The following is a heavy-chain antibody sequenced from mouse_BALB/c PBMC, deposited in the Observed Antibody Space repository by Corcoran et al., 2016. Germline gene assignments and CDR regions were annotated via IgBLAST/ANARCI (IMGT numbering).Heavy chain of an antibody. V-gene: IGHV14-3*02. CDR2: IDPANGNT. J-gene: IGHJ2*01. CDR3: GRSREGNYVVY. D-gene: IGHD2-1*01. CDR1: GFNIKDTY. Sequence: EVQLQQSGAELVKPGASVKLSCTASGFNIKDTYMHWVKQRPEQGLEWIGRIDPANGNTKYDPKFQGKATMTADTSSNTVYLQLSSLTSEATAVYYCGRSREGNYVVYWGQGTALTASS.